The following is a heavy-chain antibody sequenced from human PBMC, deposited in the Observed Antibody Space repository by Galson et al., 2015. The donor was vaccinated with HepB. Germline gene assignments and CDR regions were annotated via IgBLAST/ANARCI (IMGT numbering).Heavy chain of an antibody. Sequence: SVKVSCKVSGYTLTELSMHWVRQAPGKGLEWMGGFDPEDGETIYAQKFQGRVTMTEDTSTDTAYMELSSLRSEVTAVYYCATDRAGYSSGWGGESYYYYGMDVWGQGTTVTVSS. CDR3: ATDRAGYSSGWGGESYYYYGMDV. V-gene: IGHV1-24*01. J-gene: IGHJ6*02. CDR1: GYTLTELS. D-gene: IGHD6-19*01. CDR2: FDPEDGET.